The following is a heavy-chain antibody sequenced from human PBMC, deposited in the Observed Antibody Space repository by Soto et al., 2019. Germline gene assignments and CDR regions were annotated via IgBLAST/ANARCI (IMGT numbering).Heavy chain of an antibody. Sequence: GGSLRLSCAASGFTFSSYGMHWVRQAPGKGLEWVAVISYDGSNKYYADSVKGRFTISRDNSKNTLYLQMNSLRLEDTAVYYCARGDYHDTSGPFSDAFDVWGPGTMVTVSS. CDR3: ARGDYHDTSGPFSDAFDV. D-gene: IGHD3-22*01. V-gene: IGHV3-30*03. CDR2: ISYDGSNK. CDR1: GFTFSSYG. J-gene: IGHJ3*01.